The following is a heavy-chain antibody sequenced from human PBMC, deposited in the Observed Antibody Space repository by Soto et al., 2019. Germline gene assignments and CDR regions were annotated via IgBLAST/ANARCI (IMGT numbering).Heavy chain of an antibody. Sequence: QVQLVESGGGVVQPGRSLRLSCAASGFSFESYGMHWVRQAPGKGLEWVAAIWFDGSDRKYVDYVKGRFTISRDNSKYTVCLQMTRLSAEDTAVYYCVRGNGYTYGPFANWGQGTLFPVSS. V-gene: IGHV3-33*01. CDR2: IWFDGSDR. J-gene: IGHJ4*02. CDR1: GFSFESYG. CDR3: VRGNGYTYGPFAN. D-gene: IGHD5-18*01.